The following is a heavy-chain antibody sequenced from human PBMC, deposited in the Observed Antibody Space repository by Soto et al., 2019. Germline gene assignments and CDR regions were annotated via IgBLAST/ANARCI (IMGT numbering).Heavy chain of an antibody. J-gene: IGHJ4*02. CDR2: ISGSGGST. Sequence: GGSLRVSCAASAFTFSSYAMSWFRKSTEKGLEWVSAISGSGGSTYYADSVKGRFTISRDNSKNTLYLQMNSLRAEDTAVYYCAKYPPRGHYWSGYSVGHWGRGTLVTVSS. CDR1: AFTFSSYA. D-gene: IGHD3-3*01. CDR3: AKYPPRGHYWSGYSVGH. V-gene: IGHV3-23*01.